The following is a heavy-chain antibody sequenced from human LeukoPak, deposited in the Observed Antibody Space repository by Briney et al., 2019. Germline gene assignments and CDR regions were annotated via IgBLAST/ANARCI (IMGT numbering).Heavy chain of an antibody. Sequence: GGSLRLSCAASGFTFSDYSMCWIRQAPGKGLEWVSYISSSSNMMYYADSARGRFTISRDNAKKSLYLRMDSLRAEDTAIDYCARDPPNWGFGYWGQGTLVTVSS. J-gene: IGHJ4*02. D-gene: IGHD7-27*01. CDR2: ISSSSNMM. CDR3: ARDPPNWGFGY. CDR1: GFTFSDYS. V-gene: IGHV3-48*01.